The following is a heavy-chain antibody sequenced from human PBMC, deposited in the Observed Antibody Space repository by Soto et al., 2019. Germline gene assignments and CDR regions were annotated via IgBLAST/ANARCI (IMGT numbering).Heavy chain of an antibody. CDR1: GSIFRGYG. D-gene: IGHD2-15*01. CDR3: ARDGIGGTTCRGYLDY. V-gene: IGHV3-33*01. Sequence: QVQLVESGGGVVQPGRSLRLSCAASGSIFRGYGMHWVRQAPGKGLEWVAVIRYDGSNINYADSVMGRFTISRDNSKNTWYLEMNSLRAEDTAVYYCARDGIGGTTCRGYLDYWGQGNLVTVSS. J-gene: IGHJ4*02. CDR2: IRYDGSNI.